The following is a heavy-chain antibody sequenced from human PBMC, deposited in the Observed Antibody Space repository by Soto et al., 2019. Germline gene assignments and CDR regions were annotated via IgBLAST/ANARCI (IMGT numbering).Heavy chain of an antibody. V-gene: IGHV3-33*01. CDR3: ARHQPYYYESSGYSSAFDI. J-gene: IGHJ3*02. CDR1: GFTFSSYG. CDR2: IWYDGSNK. D-gene: IGHD3-22*01. Sequence: QVQLVESGGGVVQPGRSLRLSCAASGFTFSSYGMHWVRQAPGKGLEWVAVIWYDGSNKYYADSVKGRFTISRDNSKNTLYLQMNSLRAEDTAVYYCARHQPYYYESSGYSSAFDIWGQGTMVTVSS.